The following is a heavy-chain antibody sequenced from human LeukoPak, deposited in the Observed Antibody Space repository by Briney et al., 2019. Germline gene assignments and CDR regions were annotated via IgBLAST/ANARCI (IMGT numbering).Heavy chain of an antibody. CDR2: IYHSGST. V-gene: IGHV4-38-2*02. J-gene: IGHJ4*02. Sequence: SETLSLTCTVSGYSISSGYYWGWIRQPPGKGLEWIGSIYHSGSTYYNPSLKSRVTISVDTSKNQFSLKLSSVTAADTAVYYCAGGGWGSGYYSYYFDYWGQGTLVTVSS. CDR1: GYSISSGYY. CDR3: AGGGWGSGYYSYYFDY. D-gene: IGHD3-3*01.